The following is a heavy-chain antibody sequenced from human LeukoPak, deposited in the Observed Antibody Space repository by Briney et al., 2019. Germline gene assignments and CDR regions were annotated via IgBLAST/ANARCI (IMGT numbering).Heavy chain of an antibody. J-gene: IGHJ4*02. CDR3: ARWGVVRGVRGSYFVY. CDR2: IYSGGST. D-gene: IGHD3-10*01. V-gene: IGHV3-66*01. Sequence: GGSLRLSCAASGFTVSSNYMSWVRQAPGKGLEWVSVIYSGGSTYYADSVKGRFTISRDNSKNTLYLQMNSLRAEDTAVYYCARWGVVRGVRGSYFVYWGQGTLVTVSS. CDR1: GFTVSSNY.